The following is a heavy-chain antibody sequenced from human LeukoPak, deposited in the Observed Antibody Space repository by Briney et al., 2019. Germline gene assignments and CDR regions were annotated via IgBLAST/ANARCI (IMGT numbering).Heavy chain of an antibody. CDR2: IYSSGST. CDR1: GGSVNSGSFY. Sequence: SETLSLTCTVSGGSVNSGSFYWSWIRQPPGKGLHWVGYIYSSGSTYYIPSLKSRVTMSVDTSKNQFSLKLSSVTAADTAVYYCARSYNWNPEFDYWGQGTLVTVSS. CDR3: ARSYNWNPEFDY. V-gene: IGHV4-61*01. J-gene: IGHJ4*02. D-gene: IGHD1-20*01.